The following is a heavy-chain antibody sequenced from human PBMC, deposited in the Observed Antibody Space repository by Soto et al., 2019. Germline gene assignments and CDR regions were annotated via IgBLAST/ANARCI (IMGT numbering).Heavy chain of an antibody. Sequence: GESLKISCKGSGYSFTSYWIGWVRQMPGKGLEWMGIIYPGDSDTRYSPSFQGQVTISADKSISTAYLQWSSLKASDTAMYYCARLENRGYSYGFRNWFDPWGQGTLVTVSS. CDR2: IYPGDSDT. J-gene: IGHJ5*02. V-gene: IGHV5-51*01. CDR1: GYSFTSYW. CDR3: ARLENRGYSYGFRNWFDP. D-gene: IGHD5-18*01.